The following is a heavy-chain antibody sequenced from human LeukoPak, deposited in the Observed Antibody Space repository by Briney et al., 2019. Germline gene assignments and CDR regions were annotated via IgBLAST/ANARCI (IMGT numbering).Heavy chain of an antibody. CDR2: IIPIFGTA. J-gene: IGHJ5*02. D-gene: IGHD6-13*01. Sequence: SVKVSCKASGGTFSSYAISWVRQAPGQGLEWMGGIIPIFGTANYAQKFQGRVTITTDESTSTAYMEVSSLRSEDTAVYYCASTPGIAAAVFDPWGQGTLVTVSS. CDR3: ASTPGIAAAVFDP. V-gene: IGHV1-69*05. CDR1: GGTFSSYA.